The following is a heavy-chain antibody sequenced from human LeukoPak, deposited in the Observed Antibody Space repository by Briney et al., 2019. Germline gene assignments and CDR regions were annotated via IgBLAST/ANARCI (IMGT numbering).Heavy chain of an antibody. D-gene: IGHD3-3*01. V-gene: IGHV4-59*01. CDR2: IYYSGST. J-gene: IGHJ5*02. CDR1: GGSISSYY. CDR3: ARGGYDFWSGLSSTNWVDP. Sequence: PSETLSLTCTVSGGSISSYYWSWIRQPPGKGLEWIGYIYYSGSTNYNPSLKSRVTISVDTSKNQFSLKLSSVTAADTAVYYCARGGYDFWSGLSSTNWVDPWGQGTLVIVSS.